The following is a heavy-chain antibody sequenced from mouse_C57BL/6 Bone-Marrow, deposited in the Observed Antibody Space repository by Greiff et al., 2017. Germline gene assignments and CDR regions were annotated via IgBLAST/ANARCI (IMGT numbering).Heavy chain of an antibody. D-gene: IGHD2-1*01. CDR3: AMIYYGKWFDY. V-gene: IGHV1-64*01. J-gene: IGHJ2*01. CDR1: GYTFTSYW. Sequence: QVQLQQPGAELVKPGASVKLSCKASGYTFTSYWMHWVKQRPGQGLEWIGMIHPNSGSTNYNEKFKSKATLTVDKSSSTAYMQLSSLTSEDSAVYYCAMIYYGKWFDYWGQGTTLTVSS. CDR2: IHPNSGST.